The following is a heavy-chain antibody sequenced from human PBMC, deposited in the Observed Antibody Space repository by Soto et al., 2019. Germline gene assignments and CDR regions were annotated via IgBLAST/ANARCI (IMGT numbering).Heavy chain of an antibody. CDR1: GGSISSGGYY. V-gene: IGHV4-31*03. CDR3: ARDFGSSGWFEGDYYYFGMDV. CDR2: IYYSGST. Sequence: SETLSLTCTVSGGSISSGGYYWSWIRQHPGKGLEWIGYIYYSGSTYYNPSLKSRVTISVDTSKNQFSLQLNSVTPEVTAVYYCARDFGSSGWFEGDYYYFGMDVWGQGTTVTVSS. D-gene: IGHD6-19*01. J-gene: IGHJ6*02.